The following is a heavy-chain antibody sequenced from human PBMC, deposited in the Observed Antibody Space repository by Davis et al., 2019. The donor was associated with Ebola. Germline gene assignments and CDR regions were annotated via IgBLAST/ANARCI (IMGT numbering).Heavy chain of an antibody. V-gene: IGHV3-53*04. CDR3: AKQVGSSGWYNFDY. J-gene: IGHJ4*02. D-gene: IGHD6-19*01. Sequence: GGSLRLSCAASGFTVSSNYMSWVRQAPGKGLEWVSVIYSGGSTYYADSVKGRFTISRHNSKNTLYLQMNSLRAEDTAVYYCAKQVGSSGWYNFDYWGQGTQVTVSS. CDR2: IYSGGST. CDR1: GFTVSSNY.